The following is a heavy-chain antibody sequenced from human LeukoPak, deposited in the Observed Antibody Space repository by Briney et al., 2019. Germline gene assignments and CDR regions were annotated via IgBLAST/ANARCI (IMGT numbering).Heavy chain of an antibody. J-gene: IGHJ4*02. CDR2: INWNGGST. V-gene: IGHV3-20*04. CDR1: GFTFDDYG. Sequence: GGSLRLSCAASGFTFDDYGMSWVRQAPGKGLEWVSGINWNGGSTGYADSVKGRFTISRDNAKNSLYLQMNSLRAEDTALYYCARDSGKGYFHISFNYWGQGTLVTVSA. D-gene: IGHD1-14*01. CDR3: ARDSGKGYFHISFNY.